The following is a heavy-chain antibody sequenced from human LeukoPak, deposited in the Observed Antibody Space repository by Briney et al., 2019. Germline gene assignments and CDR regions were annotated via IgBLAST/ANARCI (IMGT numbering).Heavy chain of an antibody. Sequence: ASVTVSCKASGYSFTGFYIHWVRQAPGQGLDWMGSISPNRGGTNYAQKFQGRITITRDTSISTAYMELSRLRSDDTAVYYCARGSHSSSWYPYYFDYWGQGTLVTVSS. V-gene: IGHV1-2*02. D-gene: IGHD6-13*01. CDR2: ISPNRGGT. CDR1: GYSFTGFY. J-gene: IGHJ4*02. CDR3: ARGSHSSSWYPYYFDY.